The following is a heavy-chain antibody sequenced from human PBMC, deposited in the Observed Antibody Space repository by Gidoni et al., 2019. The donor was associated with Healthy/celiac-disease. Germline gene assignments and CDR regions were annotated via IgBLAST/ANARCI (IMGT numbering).Heavy chain of an antibody. J-gene: IGHJ4*02. D-gene: IGHD3-10*01. CDR3: ARVGAGSVRGDVDY. CDR2: IYYSGST. Sequence: QLQLQESGPGLVKPSETLSLTCTVSGGSISSSSYYWGWIRQPPGKGLEWIGSIYYSGSTYYNPSLKSRVTISVDTSKNQFSLKLSSVTAADTAVYYCARVGAGSVRGDVDYWGQGTLVTVSS. V-gene: IGHV4-39*01. CDR1: GGSISSSSYY.